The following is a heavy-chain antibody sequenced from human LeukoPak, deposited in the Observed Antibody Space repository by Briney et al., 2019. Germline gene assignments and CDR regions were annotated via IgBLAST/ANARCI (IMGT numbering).Heavy chain of an antibody. J-gene: IGHJ2*01. CDR3: ARDRPGSYWYFDL. CDR2: INHSGST. Sequence: SETLSLTCAVYGGSFSGYYWSWIRQPPGKGLELIGEINHSGSTNYNPSLKSRVAISIDTSKNYFSLKLNSVIAADTAVYYCARDRPGSYWYFDLWGRGTLVTVSS. D-gene: IGHD3-10*01. V-gene: IGHV4-34*01. CDR1: GGSFSGYY.